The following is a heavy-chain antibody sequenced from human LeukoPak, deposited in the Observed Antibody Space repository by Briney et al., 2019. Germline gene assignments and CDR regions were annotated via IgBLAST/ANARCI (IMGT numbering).Heavy chain of an antibody. Sequence: KPSQTLSLTCAVSGGSISSGGYSWSWIRQPPGKGLEWIGYIYHSGSTYYNPSLKSRVTISVDTSKNQFSLKLSSVTAADTAVYYCARDWQYYDFWSGYHNWFDPWGQGTLVTVSS. D-gene: IGHD3-3*01. J-gene: IGHJ5*02. CDR2: IYHSGST. CDR3: ARDWQYYDFWSGYHNWFDP. CDR1: GGSISSGGYS. V-gene: IGHV4-30-2*01.